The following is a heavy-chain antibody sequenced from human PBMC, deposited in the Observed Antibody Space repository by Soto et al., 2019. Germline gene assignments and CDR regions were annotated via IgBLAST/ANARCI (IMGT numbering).Heavy chain of an antibody. Sequence: SVKVSCKASVGTFRSYAISWVREAPGHGLEWMGGIIPIFGTANYAQKFQGRVTITADESTSTAYMELSSLTSEDTAVYYCARVLLHYYGARSYYNGGYYYYGMDVWGQGTTVTVS. CDR1: VGTFRSYA. D-gene: IGHD3-10*01. CDR2: IIPIFGTA. CDR3: ARVLLHYYGARSYYNGGYYYYGMDV. V-gene: IGHV1-69*13. J-gene: IGHJ6*02.